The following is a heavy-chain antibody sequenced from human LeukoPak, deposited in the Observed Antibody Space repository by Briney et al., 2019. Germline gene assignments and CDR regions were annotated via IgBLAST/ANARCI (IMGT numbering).Heavy chain of an antibody. J-gene: IGHJ4*02. Sequence: GGSLRLSCAASGFDFGAYEMNWVRQAPGKGLEWVAYFAGSDTTTYYADSVKGRFTISRDNARNSLYLQMNSLRAEDTALYYCTTLGYHLNSWGQGTLVTVSS. CDR3: TTLGYHLNS. V-gene: IGHV3-48*03. CDR1: GFDFGAYE. CDR2: FAGSDTTT. D-gene: IGHD3-22*01.